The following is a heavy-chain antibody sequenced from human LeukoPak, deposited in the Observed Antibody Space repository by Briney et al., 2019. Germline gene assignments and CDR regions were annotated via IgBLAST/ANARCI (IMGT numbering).Heavy chain of an antibody. Sequence: ASVKVSCKASGYTFTSYDINWVRQATGQGLEWMGWMNPNSGNTGYAQKFQGRVTMTRNTSISTAYMELSSLRSEDTAAYYCARALVGANNWIDYWGQGTLVTVSS. V-gene: IGHV1-8*01. D-gene: IGHD1-26*01. CDR3: ARALVGANNWIDY. J-gene: IGHJ4*02. CDR1: GYTFTSYD. CDR2: MNPNSGNT.